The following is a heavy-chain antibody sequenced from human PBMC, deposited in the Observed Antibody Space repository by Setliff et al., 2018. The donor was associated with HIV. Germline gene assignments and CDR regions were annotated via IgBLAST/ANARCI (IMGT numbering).Heavy chain of an antibody. CDR2: VSYSGST. V-gene: IGHV4-39*01. Sequence: PSETLSLTCSVAGDSLSSGTYYWGWIRQPPGKGLEWIGSVSYSGSTLYNPSLKSRVTISVDTSKNQFSLKVSSVTAADTAVYYCARQSSGSPEYFQHWGQGTLVTVSS. J-gene: IGHJ1*01. CDR3: ARQSSGSPEYFQH. D-gene: IGHD1-26*01. CDR1: GDSLSSGTYY.